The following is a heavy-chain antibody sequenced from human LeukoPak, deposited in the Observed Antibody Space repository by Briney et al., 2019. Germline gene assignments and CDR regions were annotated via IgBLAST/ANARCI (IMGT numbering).Heavy chain of an antibody. V-gene: IGHV1-2*02. CDR3: ARGPFYCSSTSCFPYFDY. J-gene: IGHJ4*02. CDR1: GYTFTGYY. CDR2: INPNSGGT. Sequence: GASVKVSCKASGYTFTGYYMHWVRQAPGQGLEWMGWINPNSGGTNYAQKFQGRVTMTRDTSISTAYKELSRLRSDDTAVYYCARGPFYCSSTSCFPYFDYWGQGILVTVSS. D-gene: IGHD2-2*01.